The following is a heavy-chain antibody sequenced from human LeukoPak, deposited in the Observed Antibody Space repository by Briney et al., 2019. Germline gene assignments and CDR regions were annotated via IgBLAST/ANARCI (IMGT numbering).Heavy chain of an antibody. CDR2: IYYSGTT. D-gene: IGHD6-13*01. V-gene: IGHV4-39*07. CDR3: ARVRHYSSSEESRLFDY. J-gene: IGHJ4*02. Sequence: SETLSLTCTVSGGSISSSSYYWGWIRQPPGKGLEWIGNIYYSGTTYYNPSLKSRVTISVDTSKNHFSLKLSSVTAADTAVYYCARVRHYSSSEESRLFDYWGQGTLVTVSS. CDR1: GGSISSSSYY.